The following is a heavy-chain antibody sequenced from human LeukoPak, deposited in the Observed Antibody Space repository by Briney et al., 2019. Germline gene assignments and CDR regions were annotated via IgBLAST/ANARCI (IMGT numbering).Heavy chain of an antibody. CDR3: ARKVYHRFDY. Sequence: GGSLRLSCAASGFTFSNYGMHWVRQAPGKGLEWVAVIWYDGSNKYYGDSVKGRFTISRDNSKNTLYLQMNSLRADDTAVYYCARKVYHRFDYWGQGTLVTVSS. CDR1: GFTFSNYG. V-gene: IGHV3-33*01. J-gene: IGHJ4*02. CDR2: IWYDGSNK. D-gene: IGHD2-2*01.